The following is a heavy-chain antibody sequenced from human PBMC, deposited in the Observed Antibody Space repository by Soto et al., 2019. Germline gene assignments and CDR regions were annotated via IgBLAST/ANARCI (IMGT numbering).Heavy chain of an antibody. Sequence: QVQLRESGPGLVKPSETLSLSCTVSGDSVSGGSYYWSWIRQSPGKVLEWSGDIYYSERTEYNPSPKSRVTISLEMSKNQFSLKLTSVPPADTAVYYCAREVDFGDTDYWGQGTLVTVSS. V-gene: IGHV4-61*01. CDR3: AREVDFGDTDY. J-gene: IGHJ4*02. CDR2: IYYSERT. D-gene: IGHD4-17*01. CDR1: GDSVSGGSYY.